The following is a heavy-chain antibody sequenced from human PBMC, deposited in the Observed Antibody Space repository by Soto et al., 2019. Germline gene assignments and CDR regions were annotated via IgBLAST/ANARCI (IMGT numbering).Heavy chain of an antibody. CDR2: ISSSSSTI. CDR1: GFTFSTYS. J-gene: IGHJ4*02. Sequence: EVQLVESGGGLVQPGGSLRLSCAASGFTFSTYSMNWVRQAPGKGLEWVSYISSSSSTIFYTDSVKGRFTVSRDNAKNSLYLKMNSLRAEYTAVYYCAGPTYYYESSGPPAYWGQGTLVTVSS. CDR3: AGPTYYYESSGPPAY. V-gene: IGHV3-48*01. D-gene: IGHD3-22*01.